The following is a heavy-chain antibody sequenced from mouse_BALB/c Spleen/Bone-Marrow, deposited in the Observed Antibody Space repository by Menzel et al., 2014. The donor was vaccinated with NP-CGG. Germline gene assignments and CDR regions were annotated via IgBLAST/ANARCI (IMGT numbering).Heavy chain of an antibody. J-gene: IGHJ4*01. CDR3: ARRTLAMDY. CDR2: IDPSTSET. CDR1: DYTFTTYW. Sequence: VKLMESGPDLVRPGSSVKMSCKASDYTFTTYWMHWVKQRPGQGLEWTGMIDPSTSETRLNQKFKDKATLIVDKSSNTAYMQLSSLTSEDSAVYYCARRTLAMDYWGQGTSVTVSS. V-gene: IGHV1-52*01.